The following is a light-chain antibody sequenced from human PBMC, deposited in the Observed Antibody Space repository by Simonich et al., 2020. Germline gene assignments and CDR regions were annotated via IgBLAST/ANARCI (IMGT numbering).Light chain of an antibody. V-gene: IGLV2-23*01. CDR2: EGS. CDR1: RSDVGGYNL. J-gene: IGLJ2*01. Sequence: QSALTQPAPVSGSPGQSIIISCTGTRSDVGGYNLVSWYQQHPGKAPKLMIYEGSKRPSGVSNRFSGSKSGNTASLTISGLQAEDEADYYCCSYAGSSTVVFGGGTKLTVL. CDR3: CSYAGSSTVV.